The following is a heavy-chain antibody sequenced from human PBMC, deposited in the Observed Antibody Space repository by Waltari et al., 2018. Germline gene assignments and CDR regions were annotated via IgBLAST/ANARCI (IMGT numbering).Heavy chain of an antibody. CDR3: ARGFYDFWSGLYFDY. V-gene: IGHV4-34*01. Sequence: QVQLQQWGAGLLKPSETLSLTCAVYGGSFSGYYWSWIRQPPGKGLEWIGEINHSGSPNYNPSLKSRVTISVDTSNNQFSLKLSSVTAADTAVYYCARGFYDFWSGLYFDYWGQGTLVTVSS. CDR1: GGSFSGYY. D-gene: IGHD3-3*01. CDR2: INHSGSP. J-gene: IGHJ4*02.